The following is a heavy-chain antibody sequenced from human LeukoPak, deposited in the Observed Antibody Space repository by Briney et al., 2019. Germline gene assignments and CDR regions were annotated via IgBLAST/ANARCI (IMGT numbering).Heavy chain of an antibody. CDR1: GYTFTSYY. CDR2: INPSGGST. D-gene: IGHD2-2*01. Sequence: GASVKVSCKASGYTFTSYYMHWVRQAPGQGLEWMGIINPSGGSTSYAQKFQGRVTMTRDMSTSTVYMELSSLRSEDTAVYYCARASQYQLLPDAFDIWGRGTMVTVSS. V-gene: IGHV1-46*01. J-gene: IGHJ3*02. CDR3: ARASQYQLLPDAFDI.